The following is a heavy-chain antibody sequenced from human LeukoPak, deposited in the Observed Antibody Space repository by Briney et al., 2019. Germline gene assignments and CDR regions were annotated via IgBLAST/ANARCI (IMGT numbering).Heavy chain of an antibody. CDR1: GLTFSSYP. V-gene: IGHV3-30-3*01. CDR3: AREGNSGYYPY. J-gene: IGHJ4*02. CDR2: ISYDGSEK. Sequence: GGSLRLSCAASGLTFSSYPMHWVRQAPGKGLEWVAVISYDGSEKHYADPVKDRFTISRDNSKNTLYLQMSSLRAEDTAMYYCAREGNSGYYPYWGQGILVTVSS. D-gene: IGHD3-22*01.